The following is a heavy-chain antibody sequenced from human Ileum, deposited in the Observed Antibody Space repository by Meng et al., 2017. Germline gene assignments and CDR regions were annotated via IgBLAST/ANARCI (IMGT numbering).Heavy chain of an antibody. J-gene: IGHJ4*02. Sequence: QMQLPASSPGLATPPQTLSLTYTISGGSVNTGSYYWSWIRQPPGKGLEWIGYMYFSGSTKYNASLKSRVSISVDTSKKQFSLNLTSVTAADTAVYYCARGHYDKYFDSWGQGTLVTVSS. V-gene: IGHV4-61*01. D-gene: IGHD3-22*01. CDR3: ARGHYDKYFDS. CDR2: MYFSGST. CDR1: GGSVNTGSYY.